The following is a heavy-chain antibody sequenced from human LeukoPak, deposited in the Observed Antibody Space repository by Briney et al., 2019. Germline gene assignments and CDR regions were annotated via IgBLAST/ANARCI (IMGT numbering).Heavy chain of an antibody. CDR3: ARVTGYMIEDYFDY. J-gene: IGHJ4*02. D-gene: IGHD3-22*01. Sequence: ASVKVSCKASGYTFTGYYIHWVRQAPGQGLEWMGWINPNINGTNYAQKFQGRVTMTGDRSISTAYMELSRLRSDDTAVYYCARVTGYMIEDYFDYWGQGTLVTVSS. CDR1: GYTFTGYY. CDR2: INPNINGT. V-gene: IGHV1-2*02.